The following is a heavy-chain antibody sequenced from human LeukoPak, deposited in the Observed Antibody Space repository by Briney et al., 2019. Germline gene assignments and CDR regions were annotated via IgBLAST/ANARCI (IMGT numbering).Heavy chain of an antibody. CDR1: GDSLRSVSYF. Sequence: SETLSLTCTVSGDSLRSVSYFWNWIRQPAGKGLEWIGRIYASGGTNYNPSLKSRVTISVDTSKNQFSLKLSSVTAADTAVYYCARAPPAVAAPPYYFDYWGQGTLVTVSS. CDR2: IYASGGT. D-gene: IGHD2-15*01. CDR3: ARAPPAVAAPPYYFDY. J-gene: IGHJ4*02. V-gene: IGHV4-61*10.